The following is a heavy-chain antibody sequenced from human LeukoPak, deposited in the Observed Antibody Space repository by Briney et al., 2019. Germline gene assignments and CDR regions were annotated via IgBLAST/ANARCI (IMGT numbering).Heavy chain of an antibody. CDR1: GYTLTELS. D-gene: IGHD3-10*01. CDR3: ATDQRGAGLGFRYGSGRYNGLDV. V-gene: IGHV1-24*01. Sequence: GASVKVSCKVSGYTLTELSMHWVRQAPGKGLEWMGGFDPEDGETVYAQNFQGRVTMTEDTSTDTAYMELSSLRSDDTAVYYCATDQRGAGLGFRYGSGRYNGLDVWGQGTTVTVSS. J-gene: IGHJ6*02. CDR2: FDPEDGET.